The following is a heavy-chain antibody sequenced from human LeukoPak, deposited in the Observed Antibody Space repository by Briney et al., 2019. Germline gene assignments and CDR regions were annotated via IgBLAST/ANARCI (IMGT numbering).Heavy chain of an antibody. Sequence: SETLSLTCVVYGRSFSDFYCSWIRQSPGKGLEWLGEINLGGSTNYNPSLKCRVTISVDTSKNQFSLKLSSVTAADTAVYYCARRVKFQAIVVVVAATRGYFDYWGQGTLVTVSS. CDR3: ARRVKFQAIVVVVAATRGYFDY. J-gene: IGHJ4*02. V-gene: IGHV4-34*01. CDR1: GRSFSDFY. D-gene: IGHD2-15*01. CDR2: INLGGST.